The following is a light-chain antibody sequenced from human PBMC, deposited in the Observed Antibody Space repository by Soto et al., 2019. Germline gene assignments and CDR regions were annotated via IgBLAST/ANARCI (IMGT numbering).Light chain of an antibody. CDR3: SSLTTSFTYV. J-gene: IGLJ1*01. CDR1: SSDVGAYNY. V-gene: IGLV2-14*01. CDR2: EVS. Sequence: QSALAQPASVSGSPGQSVAISCTGTSSDVGAYNYVSWYQQHPGKAPKLLLSEVSNRPSGVSDRFSGSKSGNTASLTISALQAEDEADYYCSSLTTSFTYVYGTGPKVTVL.